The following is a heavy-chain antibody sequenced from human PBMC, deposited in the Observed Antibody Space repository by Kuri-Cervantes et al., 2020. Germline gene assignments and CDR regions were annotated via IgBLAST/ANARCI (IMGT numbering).Heavy chain of an antibody. Sequence: GSLRLSRTVSGGSISSSSYYWGWIRQPPGKGLEWIGSIYYTGRTYYNPSLKSRLTISVDTSKNQFSLKLSSVTAADTAVYYCARDGYRRHFDYWGQGTLVTVSS. CDR3: ARDGYRRHFDY. J-gene: IGHJ4*02. D-gene: IGHD5-18*01. CDR2: IYYTGRT. V-gene: IGHV4-39*07. CDR1: GGSISSSSYY.